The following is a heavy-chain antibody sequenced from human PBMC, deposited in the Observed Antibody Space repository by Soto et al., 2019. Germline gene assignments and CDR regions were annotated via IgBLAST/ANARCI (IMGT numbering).Heavy chain of an antibody. CDR1: GFTFSNYA. V-gene: IGHV3-23*01. CDR3: AKGPTGATTRVDY. J-gene: IGHJ4*02. Sequence: PGGSLRLSCAASGFTFSNYAMNWVRQAPGEGLEWVSEITESGATYYTASVKGRFTISRDNSKNTLYLQMNSPRAEDTALYYCAKGPTGATTRVDYWGQGTLVTVSS. CDR2: ITESGAT. D-gene: IGHD1-1*01.